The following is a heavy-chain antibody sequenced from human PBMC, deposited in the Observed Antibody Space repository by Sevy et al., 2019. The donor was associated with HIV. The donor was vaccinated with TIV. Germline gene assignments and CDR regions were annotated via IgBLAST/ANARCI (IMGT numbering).Heavy chain of an antibody. CDR3: AKDFTGYNGMDV. J-gene: IGHJ6*02. Sequence: GGSLRLSCVVSGISFTTSGMHWVRQAPGKGLEWVAVISYHGRDKFYAESVKGRSTISRDNSKNMLYLQINSLRAEDTAVYYCAKDFTGYNGMDVWGQGTMATVSS. V-gene: IGHV3-30*18. D-gene: IGHD3-9*01. CDR2: ISYHGRDK. CDR1: GISFTTSG.